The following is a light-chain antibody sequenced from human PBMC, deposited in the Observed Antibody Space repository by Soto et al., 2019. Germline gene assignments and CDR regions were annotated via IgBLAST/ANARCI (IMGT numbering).Light chain of an antibody. V-gene: IGKV1-5*01. CDR1: QSISSW. CDR2: DAS. CDR3: QQYNSYSWT. J-gene: IGKJ1*01. Sequence: QMTQSPSPLSASVGNRVTLTCPASQSISSWLAWYQQKPGKAPKLLIYDASSLESGVPSRFSGSGSGTEFTLTISSLQPDDFATYYCQQYNSYSWTFGQGTKVDIK.